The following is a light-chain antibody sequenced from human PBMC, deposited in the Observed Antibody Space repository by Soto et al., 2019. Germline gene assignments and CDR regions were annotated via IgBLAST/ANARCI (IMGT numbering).Light chain of an antibody. Sequence: EIVMTQSPATLSVSPGARPTLSCRASQSVNSNYLAWYQQKPGQAPRLLIYGISKRATDIPDRFSGSGSGTEFTLTISSLQPEDFATYYCQQHGQWPITFGQGTRLDIK. V-gene: IGKV3D-15*01. CDR1: QSVNSN. CDR3: QQHGQWPIT. J-gene: IGKJ5*01. CDR2: GIS.